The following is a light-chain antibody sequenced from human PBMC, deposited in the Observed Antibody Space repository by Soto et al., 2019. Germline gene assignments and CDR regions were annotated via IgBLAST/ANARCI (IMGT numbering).Light chain of an antibody. CDR1: SSDVGGYNY. CDR3: SSYADSDTKV. Sequence: ALAQPASVSGSPGQSITISCRGTSSDVGGYNYVSWYQQHPGKAPKLMIYEVIKRPSGVSTRFSGSKSDNTASLTISGLEAEDEAYYYCSSYADSDTKVFGTGTKVTVL. J-gene: IGLJ1*01. V-gene: IGLV2-14*01. CDR2: EVI.